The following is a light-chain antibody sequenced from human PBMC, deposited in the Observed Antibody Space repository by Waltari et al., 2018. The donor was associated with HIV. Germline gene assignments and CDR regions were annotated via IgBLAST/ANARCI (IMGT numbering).Light chain of an antibody. CDR3: QQSYSTPET. J-gene: IGKJ1*01. CDR2: SAS. CDR1: QNISSY. Sequence: DIQMTQSPSSLSASVGDRVTIACRASQNISSYLNWYQHKPGKAPKLLIYSASTLQSGIPSRFSGSGSGTDLILTISSLQPEDFATYYCQQSYSTPETFGQGTKVEIK. V-gene: IGKV1-39*01.